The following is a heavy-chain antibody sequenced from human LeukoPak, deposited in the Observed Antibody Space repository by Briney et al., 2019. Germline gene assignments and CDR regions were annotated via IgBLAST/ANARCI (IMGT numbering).Heavy chain of an antibody. CDR2: ISGSGGST. V-gene: IGHV3-23*01. CDR3: ANXXGQXVRKPRGFDY. J-gene: IGHJ4*02. D-gene: IGHD6-13*01. Sequence: PGGSLRLSCAASGFTFSSYAMSWXXXAPGKGLEWVSAISGSGGSTYYADSXKGRFTISRDNSXNTLYLQMNSLRAEDTAVYYCANXXGQXVRKPRGFDYWGQGTLVTVSS. CDR1: GFTFSSYA.